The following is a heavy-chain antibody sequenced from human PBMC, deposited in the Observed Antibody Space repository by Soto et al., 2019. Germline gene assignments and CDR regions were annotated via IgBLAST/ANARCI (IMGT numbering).Heavy chain of an antibody. CDR3: ARSPLGYDYVRQTWREVGDSFDI. V-gene: IGHV4-34*12. CDR1: GASLGGFH. D-gene: IGHD3-16*01. Sequence: SENLYLTCAIYGASLGGFHWTWLRQAPGKGLEWIGELIHGGSTNYNPSLKGRVSFSLDTSKNQFSLHLMSVTAADTAVYYCARSPLGYDYVRQTWREVGDSFDIWGRGSLVT. CDR2: LIHGGST. J-gene: IGHJ3*02.